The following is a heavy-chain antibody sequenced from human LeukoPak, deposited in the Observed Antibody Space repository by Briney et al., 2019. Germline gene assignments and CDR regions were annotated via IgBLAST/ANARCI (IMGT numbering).Heavy chain of an antibody. CDR3: AREGIAAAGRRFDP. J-gene: IGHJ5*02. D-gene: IGHD6-13*01. CDR1: GYTFTGYY. V-gene: IGHV1-2*02. CDR2: INPNSGGT. Sequence: ASVKVSCKASGYTFTGYYMHWGRQAPGQGLKWMGWINPNSGGTNYAQKFQGRVTMTRDTSISTAYMELSRLRSDDTAVYYCAREGIAAAGRRFDPWGQGTLVTVSS.